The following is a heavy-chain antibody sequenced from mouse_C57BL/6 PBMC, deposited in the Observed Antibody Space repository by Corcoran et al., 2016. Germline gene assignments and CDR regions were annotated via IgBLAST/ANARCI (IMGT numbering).Heavy chain of an antibody. Sequence: QVQLQQSGAELVKPGASVKISCKASGYAFSSYWMNWVKQRPGKGLEWIGQIYPGDGDTNYNGKFKGKATLTADKSYSTAYMQLSSLTSEDSAVYVCARSWPTTVVAHWYFDVWGTGTTVTVSS. CDR1: GYAFSSYW. V-gene: IGHV1-80*01. J-gene: IGHJ1*03. CDR3: ARSWPTTVVAHWYFDV. CDR2: IYPGDGDT. D-gene: IGHD1-1*01.